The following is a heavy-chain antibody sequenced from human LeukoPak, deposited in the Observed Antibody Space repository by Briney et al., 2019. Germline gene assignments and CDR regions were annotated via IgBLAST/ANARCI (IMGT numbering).Heavy chain of an antibody. V-gene: IGHV4-38-2*02. CDR1: GYSISSGYF. CDR3: ARGYSSSWYFNWFGP. Sequence: SETLSLTCTVSGYSISSGYFWGWLRQPPGKGLEWIGSIYHSGTTYYNPSLKSRVTISVDTSKNQFSLKLTSVTAADTAVYYCARGYSSSWYFNWFGPWGQGTLVTVSS. CDR2: IYHSGTT. D-gene: IGHD6-13*01. J-gene: IGHJ5*02.